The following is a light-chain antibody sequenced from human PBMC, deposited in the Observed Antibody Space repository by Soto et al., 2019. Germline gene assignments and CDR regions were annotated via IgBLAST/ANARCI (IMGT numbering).Light chain of an antibody. V-gene: IGKV3-15*01. CDR2: GAS. CDR3: QQYNNWPPLT. Sequence: EIVMTQSPATLSVSPGERATLSCRASQSVSSNLAWYQQKPGQAPRLLIYGASTRATGIPARFSGSGSGTKFTLTISSLQSEDFAVYYCQQYNNWPPLTFGGGTKVDI. J-gene: IGKJ4*01. CDR1: QSVSSN.